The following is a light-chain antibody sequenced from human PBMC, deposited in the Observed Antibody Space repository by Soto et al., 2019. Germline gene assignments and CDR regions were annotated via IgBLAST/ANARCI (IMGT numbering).Light chain of an antibody. CDR3: QRYDSFRT. J-gene: IGKJ1*01. Sequence: EIVLTQSPGTLSLSPGERATLSCRASQSVRSNFLAWYQQKPGQAPRLLIYGASNGATGIPDRFSGSGSGTDFTLTITRLEPEDFAMYYCQRYDSFRTFGQGTKVEI. V-gene: IGKV3-20*01. CDR1: QSVRSNF. CDR2: GAS.